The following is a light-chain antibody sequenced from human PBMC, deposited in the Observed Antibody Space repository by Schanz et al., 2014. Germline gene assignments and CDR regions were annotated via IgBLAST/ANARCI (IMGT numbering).Light chain of an antibody. J-gene: IGLJ1*01. Sequence: QSVLTQPPSASGTPGQRVTISCSGSSSNIRSNYVYWYQQLPGTAPRLLIYGNGNRPSGVPDRFSGSKSGTSASLAITGLQAEDEADYYCQSYDSSLSGSGVFGTGTKLTVL. CDR1: SSNIRSNY. V-gene: IGLV1-40*01. CDR3: QSYDSSLSGSGV. CDR2: GNG.